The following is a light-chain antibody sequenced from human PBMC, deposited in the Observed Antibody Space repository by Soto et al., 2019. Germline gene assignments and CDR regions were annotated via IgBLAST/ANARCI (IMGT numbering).Light chain of an antibody. J-gene: IGKJ2*01. CDR1: QSVSSSY. CDR3: QQYGSSPLYI. CDR2: GAS. Sequence: EIVLTQSPGTLSLSPGERATLSCRASQSVSSSYLAWYQQKPGQAPRLLIYGASSRATGIPDRFSGSGSGTDFTLTISRLEPEDFAVYYCQQYGSSPLYILGQGTKLEIK. V-gene: IGKV3-20*01.